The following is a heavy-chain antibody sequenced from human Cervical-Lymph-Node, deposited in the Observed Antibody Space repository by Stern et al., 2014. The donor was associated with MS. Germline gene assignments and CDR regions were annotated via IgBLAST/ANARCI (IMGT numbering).Heavy chain of an antibody. D-gene: IGHD2-2*01. Sequence: DQLVESGGGVVQPGRSLRLSCAASGFTFSSYAMHWVRQAPGKGLEWVAVISYDGSNKYYADSVKGRFTISRDNSKNTLYLQMNSLRAEDTAVYYCARGSAAMDPLDYWGQGTLVTVSS. CDR2: ISYDGSNK. CDR3: ARGSAAMDPLDY. V-gene: IGHV3-30*01. CDR1: GFTFSSYA. J-gene: IGHJ4*02.